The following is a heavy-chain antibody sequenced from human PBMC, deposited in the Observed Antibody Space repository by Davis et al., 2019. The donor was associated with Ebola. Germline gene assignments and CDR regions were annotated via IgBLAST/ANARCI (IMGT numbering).Heavy chain of an antibody. J-gene: IGHJ3*02. V-gene: IGHV4-4*07. Sequence: SETLSLTCTVSGGSISSYYWSWIRQPAGKGLEWIGRIYTSGSTNYNPSLKSRVTMSVDTSKNQFSLRLNSVTAADTAIYYCARQPDYTYAFDIWGQGTMVTVSS. CDR3: ARQPDYTYAFDI. D-gene: IGHD4-11*01. CDR2: IYTSGST. CDR1: GGSISSYY.